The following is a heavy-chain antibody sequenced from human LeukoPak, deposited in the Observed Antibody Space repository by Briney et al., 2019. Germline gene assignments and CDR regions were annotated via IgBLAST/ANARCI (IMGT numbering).Heavy chain of an antibody. CDR3: AKDRLGAMMYFDF. J-gene: IGHJ4*02. Sequence: SETLSLTCTVSGGAITSTAYYWGWIRQSPGKGLEWIASINYSGNTYYNPSLQSRVTISVDTSKNQFSLRLGSVTAADTAVYYCAKDRLGAMMYFDFWGQGTLVTVSS. CDR2: INYSGNT. V-gene: IGHV4-39*07. CDR1: GGAITSTAYY. D-gene: IGHD1-26*01.